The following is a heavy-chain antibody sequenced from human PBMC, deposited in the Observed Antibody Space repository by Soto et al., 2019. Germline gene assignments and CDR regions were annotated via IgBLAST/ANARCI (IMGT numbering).Heavy chain of an antibody. D-gene: IGHD6-6*01. CDR1: GNTFTGYY. V-gene: IGHV1-2*02. CDR2: INPNSGGT. Sequence: QVQLVQSGAEVKKPGASVKVSCKASGNTFTGYYMQWVRQAPGQGIEWMGWINPNSGGTNYAQKFQGRVTMTRDTSISTAYMELSRLRSDDTAVYYCARVGSSSVVAHFDYWGQGTLVTVSS. J-gene: IGHJ4*02. CDR3: ARVGSSSVVAHFDY.